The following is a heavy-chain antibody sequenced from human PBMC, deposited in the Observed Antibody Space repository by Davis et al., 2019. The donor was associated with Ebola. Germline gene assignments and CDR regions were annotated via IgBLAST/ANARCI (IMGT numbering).Heavy chain of an antibody. Sequence: GESLKISCAASGFTFSSYDMHWVRQATGKCLEWVSAIGTAGDTYYPGSVKGRFTISREKAKNSLYLQMNSLRGEDTAVYYWARAGFGEIYFDYWGQGTLVTVSS. CDR2: IGTAGDT. D-gene: IGHD3-10*01. J-gene: IGHJ4*02. CDR1: GFTFSSYD. CDR3: ARAGFGEIYFDY. V-gene: IGHV3-13*01.